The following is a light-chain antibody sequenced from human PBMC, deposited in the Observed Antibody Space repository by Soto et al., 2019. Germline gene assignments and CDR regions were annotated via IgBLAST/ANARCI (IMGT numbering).Light chain of an antibody. CDR2: EGS. CDR3: QQYKSYSLIT. CDR1: QDVDKW. Sequence: DIQMTQSPSTLSASVGDRVTITCRASQDVDKWLAWYQQTPGKAPKLLIYEGSTLQDGVPSRFSGSGSGTEFSLTISSLQPEDFATYSCQQYKSYSLITFGPGTKVDIK. J-gene: IGKJ3*01. V-gene: IGKV1-5*01.